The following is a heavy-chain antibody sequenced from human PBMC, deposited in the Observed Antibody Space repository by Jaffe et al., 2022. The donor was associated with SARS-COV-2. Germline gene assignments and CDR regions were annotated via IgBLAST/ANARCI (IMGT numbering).Heavy chain of an antibody. Sequence: QVQLQQWGAGLLKPSETLSLTCAVYGGSYSAKYWSWIRQPPGKGLEWIGEINNSGITKYNPSLKSRITISVDTSKNQFSLRLTSVTAADTAVYYCAVRQWLSEDHWGQGARVTVSS. J-gene: IGHJ4*02. CDR1: GGSYSAKY. D-gene: IGHD6-19*01. CDR2: INNSGIT. CDR3: AVRQWLSEDH. V-gene: IGHV4-34*02.